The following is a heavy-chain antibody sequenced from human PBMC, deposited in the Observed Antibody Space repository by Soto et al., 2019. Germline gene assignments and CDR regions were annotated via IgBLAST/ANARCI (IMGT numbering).Heavy chain of an antibody. J-gene: IGHJ6*02. CDR2: IIPIFGTA. V-gene: IGHV1-69*13. D-gene: IGHD3-3*01. CDR1: GGTFSSYA. CDR3: ARDGTYDFWSGYYMYYGMDV. Sequence: SVKVSCKASGGTFSSYAISWVRQAPGQGLEWMGGIIPIFGTANYAQKCQGRVTITADESTSTAYMELSSLRSEDTAVYYCARDGTYDFWSGYYMYYGMDVWGQGTTVTVSS.